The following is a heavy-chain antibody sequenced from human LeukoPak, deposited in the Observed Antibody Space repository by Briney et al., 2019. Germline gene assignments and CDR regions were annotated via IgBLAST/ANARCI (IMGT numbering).Heavy chain of an antibody. D-gene: IGHD3-10*01. CDR3: ARSRTYGSGSYCLGY. V-gene: IGHV4-59*01. J-gene: IGHJ4*02. CDR2: IYYSGST. CDR1: GGSISSYY. Sequence: SETLSLTCTVSGGSISSYYWSWIRQPPGKGLEWIGYIYYSGSTNYNPSLKSRVTISVDTSKNQFSLKLSSVTAADTAVYYCARSRTYGSGSYCLGYWGQGTLVTVSS.